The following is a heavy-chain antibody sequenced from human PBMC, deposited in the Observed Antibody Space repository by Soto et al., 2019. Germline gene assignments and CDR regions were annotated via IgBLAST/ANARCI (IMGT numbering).Heavy chain of an antibody. Sequence: PSETLSLTCAVYGGSFSGYYWSWIRQPPGKGLEWIGEINHSGNTNYNPSLKSRVTISVDTSKNHFSLKLSSVTAADTAVYYCARHFFRSPFDPWGPGILVTVSS. D-gene: IGHD3-3*02. CDR1: GGSFSGYY. J-gene: IGHJ5*02. CDR2: INHSGNT. V-gene: IGHV4-34*01. CDR3: ARHFFRSPFDP.